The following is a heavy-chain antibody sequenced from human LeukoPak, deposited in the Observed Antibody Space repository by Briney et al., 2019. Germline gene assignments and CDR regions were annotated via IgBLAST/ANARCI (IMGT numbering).Heavy chain of an antibody. CDR3: ASARYCSADICSGGDAFDI. D-gene: IGHD2-15*01. CDR1: GGSINNYY. V-gene: IGHV4-4*07. J-gene: IGHJ3*02. Sequence: SETLSLTCTGSGGSINNYYWSWIRQPAGKGLEWIGRIYTRGSTNYNPSLKSRVTMSVDTSKNQFSLKLSSVTAADTAVYYCASARYCSADICSGGDAFDIWGQGTMVSVSS. CDR2: IYTRGST.